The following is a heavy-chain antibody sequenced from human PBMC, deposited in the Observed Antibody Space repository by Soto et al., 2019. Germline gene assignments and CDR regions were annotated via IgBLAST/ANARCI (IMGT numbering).Heavy chain of an antibody. D-gene: IGHD2-2*01. CDR2: IYYSGST. Sequence: SLTCTVSGGSISSSSDSWGWIRQPPGKGLEWIGSIYYSGSTYYNSSLKSRVTMSVDSSKIQFSLKLSSVTAADTAVYYCARVRRYCISTSCHRENWFDPWGQGTLVTVSS. V-gene: IGHV4-39*07. J-gene: IGHJ5*02. CDR3: ARVRRYCISTSCHRENWFDP. CDR1: GGSISSSSDS.